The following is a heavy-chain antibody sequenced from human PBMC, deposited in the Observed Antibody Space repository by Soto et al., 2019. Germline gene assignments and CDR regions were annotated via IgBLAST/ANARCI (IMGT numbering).Heavy chain of an antibody. Sequence: GGSLRLSCAASGFTFSSYSMNWVRQAPGKGLEWVSSISSSSSYIYYADSVKGRFTISRDNAKHSLYLQMNSLRAEDTAVYYCARDPSGDYERSYYYYGMDVWCQGTTLTV. V-gene: IGHV3-21*01. CDR3: ARDPSGDYERSYYYYGMDV. D-gene: IGHD4-17*01. CDR1: GFTFSSYS. J-gene: IGHJ6*02. CDR2: ISSSSSYI.